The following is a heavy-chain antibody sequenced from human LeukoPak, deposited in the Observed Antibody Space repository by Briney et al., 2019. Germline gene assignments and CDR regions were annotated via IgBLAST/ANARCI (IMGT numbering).Heavy chain of an antibody. CDR1: GFTLSRYG. CDR2: IGYDGSNE. Sequence: PGGSLRLSCAASGFTLSRYGMHWVRQAPGKGLEWVAFIGYDGSNEYYADSVKGRFTISRDNSKNTLYLQMNSLRAEDTAVYYCAKGTIAAATQYYFDYWGQGTLVTVSS. J-gene: IGHJ4*02. CDR3: AKGTIAAATQYYFDY. D-gene: IGHD6-13*01. V-gene: IGHV3-30*02.